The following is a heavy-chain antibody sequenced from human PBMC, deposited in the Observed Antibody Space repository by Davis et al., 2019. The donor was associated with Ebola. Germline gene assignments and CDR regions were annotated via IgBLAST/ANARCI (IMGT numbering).Heavy chain of an antibody. D-gene: IGHD5-12*01. V-gene: IGHV1-46*03. Sequence: ASVQVSCKASGYTFTNYYMHWVRQAPGQGLAWMGMINPNDGRTIYAQKFQGRVTVTRDTSTTTVYMELSRLRSEDTALYYCTTPGGQDSGYDVFDIWGQGTMVTVSS. J-gene: IGHJ3*02. CDR1: GYTFTNYY. CDR3: TTPGGQDSGYDVFDI. CDR2: INPNDGRT.